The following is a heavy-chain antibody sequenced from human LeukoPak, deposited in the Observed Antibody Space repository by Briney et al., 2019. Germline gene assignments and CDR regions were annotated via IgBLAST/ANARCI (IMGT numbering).Heavy chain of an antibody. J-gene: IGHJ3*02. CDR1: GPISGYY. D-gene: IGHD2-2*01. Sequence: NPSETLSLTCTVSGPISGYYWRWFRQPPGKGLEGFGYFYTSGSTNSNPPLERRVTISVDTSKNQFSLDLSSVTAADTAVHYCARQKCISTSCLTKNASDIWGQGTMVTVSS. CDR3: ARQKCISTSCLTKNASDI. V-gene: IGHV4-4*09. CDR2: FYTSGST.